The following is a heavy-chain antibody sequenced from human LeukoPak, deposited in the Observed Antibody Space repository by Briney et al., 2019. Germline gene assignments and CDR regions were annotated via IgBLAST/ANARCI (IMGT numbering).Heavy chain of an antibody. CDR1: GFTFSDYY. V-gene: IGHV3-11*04. CDR2: ISSSGSTI. J-gene: IGHJ6*03. D-gene: IGHD3-16*02. Sequence: GGSLRLSCAASGFTFSDYYMSWIRQAPGKGLEWVSYISSSGSTIYYADSVKGRFTISRDNAKNSLYLQMNSLRAEDTAVYYCARVQRLGELSFIYYYYYYMDVWGKGTTVTVSS. CDR3: ARVQRLGELSFIYYYYYYMDV.